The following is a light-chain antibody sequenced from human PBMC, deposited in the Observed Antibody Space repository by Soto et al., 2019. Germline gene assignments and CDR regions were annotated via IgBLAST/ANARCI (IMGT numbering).Light chain of an antibody. J-gene: IGLJ1*01. CDR3: SSYTSSTTSS. Sequence: QSALTQPASVSGSPGQSITISCTGTSSDVGGYNYVSWYQQHPGKAPKLMIYDVSNRPSGVSNRFSGSKSGNTAFLTISGLQAEDEADYYCSSYTSSTTSSFGTGTKVTVL. CDR2: DVS. V-gene: IGLV2-14*03. CDR1: SSDVGGYNY.